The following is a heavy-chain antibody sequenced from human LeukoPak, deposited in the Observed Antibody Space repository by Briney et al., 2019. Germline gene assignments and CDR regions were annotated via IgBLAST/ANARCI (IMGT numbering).Heavy chain of an antibody. CDR3: ARDCRSSTSCFYYYYGMDV. V-gene: IGHV3-48*02. CDR2: ISSSSSTI. D-gene: IGHD2-2*01. CDR1: GFTFSSYS. J-gene: IGHJ6*02. Sequence: GGSLRLSCAASGFTFSSYSMNWVRQAPGKGLEWVSYISSSSSTIYYADSVKGRFTISRDNAKNSLYLQMNSLRDEDTAVYYCARDCRSSTSCFYYYYGMDVWGQGTTVTVSS.